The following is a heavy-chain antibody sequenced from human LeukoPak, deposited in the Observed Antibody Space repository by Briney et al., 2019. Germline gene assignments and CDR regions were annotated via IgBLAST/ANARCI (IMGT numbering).Heavy chain of an antibody. CDR2: IYSDGTT. CDR1: GFTVRSNY. J-gene: IGHJ3*02. D-gene: IGHD1-26*01. CDR3: ARDLREHGVFDI. Sequence: GGSLRLSCAASGFTVRSNYMSWVRQAPGKGLEWVSEIYSDGTTYYAASVRGRFGISRDNSKNTVDLQMNSLRAEDTAVYYCARDLREHGVFDIWGQGTMVTVSS. V-gene: IGHV3-53*01.